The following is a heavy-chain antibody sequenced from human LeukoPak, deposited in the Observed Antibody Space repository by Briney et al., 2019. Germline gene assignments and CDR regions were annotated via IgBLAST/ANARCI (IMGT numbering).Heavy chain of an antibody. CDR3: ARARGGYYYDSSGYWLDY. CDR1: GGSISSGGYY. D-gene: IGHD3-22*01. V-gene: IGHV4-31*03. CDR2: IYYSGST. J-gene: IGHJ4*02. Sequence: SQTLSLTCTVSGGSISSGGYYWSWIRQHPGKVLEWIGYIYYSGSTYYNPSLKSRVTISVDTSKNQFSLKLSSVTAADTAVYYCARARGGYYYDSSGYWLDYWGQGTLVTVSS.